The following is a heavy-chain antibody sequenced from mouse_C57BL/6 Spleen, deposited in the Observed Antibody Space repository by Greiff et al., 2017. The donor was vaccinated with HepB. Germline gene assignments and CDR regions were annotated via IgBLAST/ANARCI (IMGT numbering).Heavy chain of an antibody. CDR3: ARLRGSSLYYAMDY. CDR2: IDPSDSYT. Sequence: VQLQQPGAELVKPGASVKLSCKASGYTFTSYWMQWVKQRPGQGLEWIGEIDPSDSYTNYNQKFKGKATLTVDTSSSTAYMQLSSLTSEDSAVYYCARLRGSSLYYAMDYWGQGTSVTVSS. D-gene: IGHD1-1*01. CDR1: GYTFTSYW. J-gene: IGHJ4*01. V-gene: IGHV1-50*01.